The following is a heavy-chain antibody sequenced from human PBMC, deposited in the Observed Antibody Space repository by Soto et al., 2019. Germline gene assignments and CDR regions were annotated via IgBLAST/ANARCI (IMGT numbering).Heavy chain of an antibody. CDR1: GFTFSGSA. J-gene: IGHJ4*02. CDR2: IRSKANSYAT. D-gene: IGHD1-26*01. CDR3: TYIVGARPFDY. V-gene: IGHV3-73*02. Sequence: EVQLVESGGGLVQPGGSPKLSCAASGFTFSGSAMHWVRQASGKGLEWVGRIRSKANSYATAYAASVKGRFTISRDDSKNTAYLQMNSLKTEDTDVYYCTYIVGARPFDYWGQGTLVTVSS.